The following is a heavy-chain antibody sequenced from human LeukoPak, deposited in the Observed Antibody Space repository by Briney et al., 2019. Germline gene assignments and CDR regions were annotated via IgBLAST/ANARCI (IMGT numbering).Heavy chain of an antibody. V-gene: IGHV1-69*05. CDR2: IIPIFGTA. Sequence: ASVKVSCKASGGIFSSYAISWVRQAPGQGLEWMGGIIPIFGTANYAQKFQGRVTITTDESTSTAYMELSSLRSEDTAVYYCARVAYSSSSVGYYYYYMDVWGKGTTVTVSS. CDR3: ARVAYSSSSVGYYYYYMDV. D-gene: IGHD6-6*01. CDR1: GGIFSSYA. J-gene: IGHJ6*03.